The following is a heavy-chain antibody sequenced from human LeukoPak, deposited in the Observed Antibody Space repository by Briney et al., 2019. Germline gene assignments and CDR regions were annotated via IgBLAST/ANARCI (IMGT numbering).Heavy chain of an antibody. CDR1: GGSISSSSYY. Sequence: SETLSLTCTVSGGSISSSSYYWGWIRQPPGKGLEWIGSIYYSGSTYYNPSLKSRVTISVDTSKSQFSLKLNSVTAADTAVYYCARLSEIAVAGGIDCWGQGTLVTVSS. CDR3: ARLSEIAVAGGIDC. D-gene: IGHD6-19*01. J-gene: IGHJ4*02. V-gene: IGHV4-39*01. CDR2: IYYSGST.